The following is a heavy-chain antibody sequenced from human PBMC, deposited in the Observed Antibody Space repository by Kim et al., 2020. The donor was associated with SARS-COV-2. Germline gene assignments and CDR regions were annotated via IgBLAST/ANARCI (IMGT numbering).Heavy chain of an antibody. CDR2: SYYSGST. J-gene: IGHJ4*02. CDR3: AKARYTSSWYYFDY. D-gene: IGHD6-13*01. Sequence: SETLSLTCTVSGGSISGYYWSWIRQPPGKGLEWIGCSYYSGSTNYNPSLKSRVTISVDTSTNQSSLKLSSVTAADTAVYYCAKARYTSSWYYFDYWGQGT. V-gene: IGHV4-59*13. CDR1: GGSISGYY.